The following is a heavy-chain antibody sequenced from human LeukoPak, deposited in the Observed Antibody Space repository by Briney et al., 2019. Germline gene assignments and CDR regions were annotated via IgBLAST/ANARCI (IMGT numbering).Heavy chain of an antibody. Sequence: GSSVKVSCKASGGTFSSYAISWVRQAPGQGLEWMGGIIPIFGTANYAQKFQGRVTITTDESTSIAYMELSSLRSEDTAVYYCARGRGITGTTSYFDYWGQGTLVTVSS. V-gene: IGHV1-69*05. D-gene: IGHD1-7*01. CDR1: GGTFSSYA. CDR3: ARGRGITGTTSYFDY. J-gene: IGHJ4*02. CDR2: IIPIFGTA.